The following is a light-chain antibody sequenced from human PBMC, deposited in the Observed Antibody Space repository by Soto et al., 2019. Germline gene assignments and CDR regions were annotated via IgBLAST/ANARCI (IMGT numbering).Light chain of an antibody. V-gene: IGKV3-20*01. J-gene: IGKJ3*01. Sequence: EIVLTQSPGTLSLSPGERATLSCRASQSINNRYLAWYQQKLGKAPSLLIYAASSRATAIPDRFSGSGSGTDFTLTISRLEPEDFAVYYCQQFGSSPGFTFGPGTKVDIK. CDR2: AAS. CDR3: QQFGSSPGFT. CDR1: QSINNRY.